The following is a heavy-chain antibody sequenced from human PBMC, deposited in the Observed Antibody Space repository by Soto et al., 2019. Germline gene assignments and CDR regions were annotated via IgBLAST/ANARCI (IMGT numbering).Heavy chain of an antibody. D-gene: IGHD2-2*02. CDR2: IIPIFGTA. CDR1: GGTFSSYA. V-gene: IGHV1-69*06. J-gene: IGHJ5*02. CDR3: ARTRGYCSSTSCYTRSWFDP. Sequence: QVQLVQSGAEVKKPGSSVKVSCKASGGTFSSYAISWVRQAPGQGLEWMGGIIPIFGTANYAQKFQGRVTITADKTTSTDYMELSSLRSEDTAVYYCARTRGYCSSTSCYTRSWFDPWGQGTLVTVSS.